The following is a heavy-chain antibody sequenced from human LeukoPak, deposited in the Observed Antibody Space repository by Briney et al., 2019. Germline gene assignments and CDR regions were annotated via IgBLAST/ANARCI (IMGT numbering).Heavy chain of an antibody. CDR3: ARGNIAAAGIHY. D-gene: IGHD6-13*01. V-gene: IGHV3-74*01. CDR2: INGDGSST. CDR1: GFTFSSYW. J-gene: IGHJ4*02. Sequence: GGSLRLSCAASGFTFSSYWMHWVRQAPGKGLVWVSRINGDGSSTTYVDSVMGRFTISRDNAKNTLYLQMNSVRAEDTAVYYCARGNIAAAGIHYWGQGTLVTVSS.